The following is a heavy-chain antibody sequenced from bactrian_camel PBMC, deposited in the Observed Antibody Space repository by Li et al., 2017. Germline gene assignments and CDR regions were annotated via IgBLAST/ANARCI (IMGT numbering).Heavy chain of an antibody. CDR2: IDSDGSI. D-gene: IGHD6*01. CDR1: GFTFSTYD. J-gene: IGHJ4*01. V-gene: IGHV3S42*01. Sequence: VQLVESGGGLVQPGGSLRLSCATSGFTFSTYDMSWVRQAPGKEREGVATIDSDGSISYSDSVKGRFTISKDNYENTLYLHMNSLKPEDTAMYYCAVDPCTWTRLSPYWGQGTQVTVS. CDR3: AVDPCTWTRLSPY.